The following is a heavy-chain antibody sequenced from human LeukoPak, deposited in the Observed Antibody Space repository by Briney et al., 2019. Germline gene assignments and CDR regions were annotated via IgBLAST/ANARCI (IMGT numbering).Heavy chain of an antibody. V-gene: IGHV3-23*01. CDR1: GFTFSSYT. J-gene: IGHJ4*02. CDR2: IISSGGVT. CDR3: AKNGGYSYGLYYFDY. D-gene: IGHD5-18*01. Sequence: GGSLRLSCAASGFTFSSYTMNWVRQAPGKGLEWVSSIISSGGVTYYGDSLKGRFTISRDNSKNMVYLQMDSLRAEDSAVYYCAKNGGYSYGLYYFDYWGQGTLVTVSS.